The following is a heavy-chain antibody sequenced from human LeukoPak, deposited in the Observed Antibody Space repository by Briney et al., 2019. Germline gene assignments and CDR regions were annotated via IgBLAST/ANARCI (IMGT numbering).Heavy chain of an antibody. Sequence: SETLSLTCAVYGGSFSGYYWSWIRQPPGKGLEWIGEINHSGSTNYNPSLKSRVTISVDTSKNQFSLKLSSVTAADTAVYYCARDEMATIGGFDYWGQGTLVTVSS. V-gene: IGHV4-34*01. D-gene: IGHD5-24*01. J-gene: IGHJ4*02. CDR2: INHSGST. CDR3: ARDEMATIGGFDY. CDR1: GGSFSGYY.